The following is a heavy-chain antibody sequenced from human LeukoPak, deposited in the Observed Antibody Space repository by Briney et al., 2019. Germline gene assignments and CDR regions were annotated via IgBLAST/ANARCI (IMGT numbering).Heavy chain of an antibody. CDR2: ISGSGGTT. D-gene: IGHD2-2*01. V-gene: IGHV3-23*01. J-gene: IGHJ4*02. CDR1: GFTFSSYA. Sequence: GGSLRLSCAASGFTFSSYAMTCVRQAPGKGLEWVSGISGSGGTTYYADSVKGRFTISRDNSNNTLYLQMNSLRAEDTAVYYCAKDRWDSVIVPALGDLGYWGQGTLVTVSS. CDR3: AKDRWDSVIVPALGDLGY.